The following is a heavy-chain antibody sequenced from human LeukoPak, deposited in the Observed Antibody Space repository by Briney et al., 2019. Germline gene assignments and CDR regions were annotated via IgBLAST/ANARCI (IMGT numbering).Heavy chain of an antibody. J-gene: IGHJ4*02. CDR2: ISDSGGST. CDR1: GFTFSDYA. Sequence: GGSLRLSCAASGFTFSDYAMSWVRQAPGKGLEWVSAISDSGGSTYYADSVKGRFTISRDNSKNTLYLQMNGLRAEDTAVYYCAKDAWYAGSYSDSWGQGILVTVSS. V-gene: IGHV3-23*01. CDR3: AKDAWYAGSYSDS. D-gene: IGHD3-10*01.